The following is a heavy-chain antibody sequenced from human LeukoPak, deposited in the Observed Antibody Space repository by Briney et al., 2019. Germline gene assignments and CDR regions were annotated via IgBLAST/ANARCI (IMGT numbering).Heavy chain of an antibody. CDR3: ARAHSLTYYYGSGSYRWFDP. CDR2: MNPNSGNT. D-gene: IGHD3-10*01. Sequence: ASVKVSCKASGGTFSSYDINWVRQATGQGLEWMGWMNPNSGNTGYAQKFQGRVTMTRNTSISTAYMELSSLRSEDTAVYYCARAHSLTYYYGSGSYRWFDPWGQGTLVTVSS. V-gene: IGHV1-8*02. CDR1: GGTFSSYD. J-gene: IGHJ5*02.